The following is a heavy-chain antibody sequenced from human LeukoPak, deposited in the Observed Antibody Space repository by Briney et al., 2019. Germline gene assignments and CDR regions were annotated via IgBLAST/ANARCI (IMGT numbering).Heavy chain of an antibody. CDR2: INTSGST. J-gene: IGHJ4*02. CDR1: GGSISSGSYF. CDR3: AREGYTSSWYSGYYYFDY. Sequence: SETLSLTCTVSGGSISSGSYFWTWIRQPAGKGLEWIGRINTSGSTNYNPSLKSRVTISVDTSKNQFSLKLSSVTAADTAVFYCAREGYTSSWYSGYYYFDYWGQGTLVTVSS. V-gene: IGHV4-61*02. D-gene: IGHD6-13*01.